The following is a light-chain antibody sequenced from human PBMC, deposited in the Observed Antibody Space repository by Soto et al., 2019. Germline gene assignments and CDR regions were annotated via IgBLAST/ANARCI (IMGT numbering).Light chain of an antibody. J-gene: IGKJ3*01. CDR1: QSVDIN. V-gene: IGKV3-15*01. CDR3: QQYNNWPRT. CDR2: GSS. Sequence: EIVMTQSPATLSVSPGERATLSCRASQSVDINLAWYQQKPGQAPRLLIYGSSTRATGIPVRFSGSGSGTEFTLTISSLQSEDFAVYYCQQYNNWPRTFGRGTKVDIK.